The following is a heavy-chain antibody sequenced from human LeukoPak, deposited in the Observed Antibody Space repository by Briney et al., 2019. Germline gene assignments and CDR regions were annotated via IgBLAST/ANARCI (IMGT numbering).Heavy chain of an antibody. D-gene: IGHD6-19*01. CDR1: GGSFSGYY. V-gene: IGHV4-34*01. J-gene: IGHJ4*02. CDR2: INHSGST. CDR3: ASARYSSGCFDY. Sequence: SETLSLTCAVYGGSFSGYYWSWIRQPPGKGLEWIGEINHSGSTNYNPSLKSRVTISVDTSKNQFSLKLSSVTAADTAVYYCASARYSSGCFDYWGQGTLVTVSS.